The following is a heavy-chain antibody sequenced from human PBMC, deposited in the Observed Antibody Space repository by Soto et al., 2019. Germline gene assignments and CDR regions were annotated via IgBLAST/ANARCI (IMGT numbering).Heavy chain of an antibody. CDR3: ARGEIVVVPAAIHDAFDI. J-gene: IGHJ3*02. CDR1: GGTLSSYA. D-gene: IGHD2-2*01. CDR2: IIPIFGTA. Sequence: SVKVSCKASGGTLSSYAISWVRQAPGQGLEWMGGIIPIFGTANYAQKFQGRVTITADESTSTAYMELSSLRSEDTAVYYCARGEIVVVPAAIHDAFDIWGQGTMVTVSS. V-gene: IGHV1-69*13.